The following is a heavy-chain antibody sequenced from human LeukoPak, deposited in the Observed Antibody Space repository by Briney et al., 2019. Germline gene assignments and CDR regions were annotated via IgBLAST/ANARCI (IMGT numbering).Heavy chain of an antibody. D-gene: IGHD1-26*01. CDR1: GFTFSRYA. J-gene: IGHJ5*02. CDR2: ISGSGGST. CDR3: AKQRVPEWGNWFDP. V-gene: IGHV3-23*01. Sequence: PGGSLRLSCAASGFTFSRYAMSWVRQAPGKGLEWVSAISGSGGSTYYADSVKGRFTISRDNSKNTLYLQMNSLRAEDTAVYYCAKQRVPEWGNWFDPWGQGTLVTVSS.